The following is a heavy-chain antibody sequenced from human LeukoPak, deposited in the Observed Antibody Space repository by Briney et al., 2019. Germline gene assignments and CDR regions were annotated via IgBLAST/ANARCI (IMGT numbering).Heavy chain of an antibody. V-gene: IGHV4-59*01. Sequence: SQTLSLTCTVSGGSISSYYWSWIRQPPGKGLEWIGYIYYSGSTNYNPSLKSRVTISVDTSKNQFSLKLGSVTAADTAVYYCARSVGATIDYWGQGTLVTVSS. CDR3: ARSVGATIDY. D-gene: IGHD1-26*01. J-gene: IGHJ4*02. CDR2: IYYSGST. CDR1: GGSISSYY.